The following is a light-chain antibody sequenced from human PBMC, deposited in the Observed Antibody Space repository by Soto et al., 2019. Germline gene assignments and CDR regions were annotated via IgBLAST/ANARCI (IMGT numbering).Light chain of an antibody. V-gene: IGLV3-21*04. CDR3: QVWDSSSDHRVV. J-gene: IGLJ2*01. CDR2: YDS. Sequence: SYELTQPPSVSVAPGKTARITCGGNNIGSKSVHWYQQKPGQAPVLVIYYDSDRPSGIPERSSGSHSGNTATLTISRVEAGDEADYYCQVWDSSSDHRVVFGGGTKLTVL. CDR1: NIGSKS.